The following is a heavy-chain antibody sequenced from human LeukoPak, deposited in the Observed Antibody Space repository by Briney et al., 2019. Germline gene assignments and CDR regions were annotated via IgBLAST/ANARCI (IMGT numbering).Heavy chain of an antibody. CDR3: AKDEGGSGSDY. CDR1: GFTFSSYG. CDR2: VSGSGANT. D-gene: IGHD3-16*01. J-gene: IGHJ4*02. Sequence: GGSLRLSCAASGFTFSSYGMTWVRQAPGKGLEWVSTVSGSGANTYYADSVKGHFTVSRDNSKNTLYLQTNSLRAEDTAVYYCAKDEGGSGSDYWGQGTLVTVSS. V-gene: IGHV3-23*01.